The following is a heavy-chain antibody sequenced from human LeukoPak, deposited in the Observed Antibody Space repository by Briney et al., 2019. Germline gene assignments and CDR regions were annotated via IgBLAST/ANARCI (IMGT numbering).Heavy chain of an antibody. J-gene: IGHJ4*02. CDR3: ASSITMVGGFDY. D-gene: IGHD3-10*01. CDR2: INHSGST. Sequence: PSETLSLTCTVSGGSFSAFVWSWIRQPPGKGLEWIGEINHSGSTNYNPSLKSRVTISVDTSKNQFSLKLSSVTAADTAVYYCASSITMVGGFDYWGQGTLVTVSS. CDR1: GGSFSAFV. V-gene: IGHV4-34*01.